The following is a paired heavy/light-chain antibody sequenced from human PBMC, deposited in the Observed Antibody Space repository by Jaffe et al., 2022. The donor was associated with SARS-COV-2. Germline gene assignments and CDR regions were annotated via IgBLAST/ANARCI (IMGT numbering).Light chain of an antibody. CDR1: ALPKKY. J-gene: IGLJ1*01. CDR2: EDS. V-gene: IGLV3-10*01. Sequence: SYELTQPPSVSVSPGQTARITCSGDALPKKYAYWYQQKSGQAPVLVIYEDSKRPSGIPERFSGSSSGTMATLTISGAQVEDEADYYCYSTDSSGKDVFGTGTKVTVL. CDR3: YSTDSSGKDV.
Heavy chain of an antibody. V-gene: IGHV3-30*03. CDR3: WGVVVTAIVPHDAFDI. Sequence: QVQLVESGGGVVQPGRSLRLSCAASGFTFSSYGMHWVRQAPGKGLEWVAVISYDGSNKYYADSVKGRFTISRDNSKNTLYLQMNSLRAEDTAVYYCWGVVVTAIVPHDAFDIWGQGTMVTVSS. D-gene: IGHD2-21*02. J-gene: IGHJ3*02. CDR1: GFTFSSYG. CDR2: ISYDGSNK.